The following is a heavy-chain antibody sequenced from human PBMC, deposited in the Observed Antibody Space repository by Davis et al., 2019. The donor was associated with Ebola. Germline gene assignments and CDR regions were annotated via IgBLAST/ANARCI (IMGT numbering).Heavy chain of an antibody. Sequence: PSETLSLTCALSGNSVSSNSAACNWIRQSPSRGLEWLGRTYYASKWYIDYGESVRSRITINPDTSTNQLSLQLNSVTPEDTAVYYCVRGWGRSGLDVWGQGTTVTVSS. CDR3: VRGWGRSGLDV. CDR2: TYYASKWYI. D-gene: IGHD3-16*01. J-gene: IGHJ6*02. V-gene: IGHV6-1*01. CDR1: GNSVSSNSAA.